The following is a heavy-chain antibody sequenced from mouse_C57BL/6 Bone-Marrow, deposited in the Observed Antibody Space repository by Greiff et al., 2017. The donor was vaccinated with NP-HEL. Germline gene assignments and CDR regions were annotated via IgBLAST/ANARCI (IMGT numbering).Heavy chain of an antibody. CDR2: IDPSDSYT. J-gene: IGHJ4*01. D-gene: IGHD1-1*01. Sequence: QVQLQQPGAELVRPGTSVKLSCKASGYTFTSYWMHWVKQRPGQGLEWIGVIDPSDSYTNYNQKFKGKATLTVDTSSSTAYMQLSSLTSEDSAVYYCARSQHPYYYGSSNYYAMDYWGQGTSVTVSS. CDR1: GYTFTSYW. CDR3: ARSQHPYYYGSSNYYAMDY. V-gene: IGHV1-59*01.